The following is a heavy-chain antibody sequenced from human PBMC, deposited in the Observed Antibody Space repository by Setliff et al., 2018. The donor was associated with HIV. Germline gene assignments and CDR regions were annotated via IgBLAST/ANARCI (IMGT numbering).Heavy chain of an antibody. Sequence: SETLSLTCSVSGGSVSSTSNYWGWIRQPPGKRLEWIGSIYYSGSTYYNPSLKSRVTISVDTSKNQISLKVTSVTAADTAVYYCARGGRSLAAQTWFDPWGQGTLVTVSS. CDR2: IYYSGST. V-gene: IGHV4-39*01. D-gene: IGHD6-6*01. J-gene: IGHJ5*02. CDR3: ARGGRSLAAQTWFDP. CDR1: GGSVSSTSNY.